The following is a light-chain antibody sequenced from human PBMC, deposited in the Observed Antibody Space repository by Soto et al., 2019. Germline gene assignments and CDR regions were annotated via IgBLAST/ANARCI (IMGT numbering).Light chain of an antibody. Sequence: DIKMSQSPSILSASVGDRVTITCRASQSISSWLAWYQQKPGKAPNLLIHKASHLESGVPSRFSGSGSGTEFTLTISSLQPGDFVTYYCQHYNTYPWTFGQGTK. J-gene: IGKJ1*01. CDR1: QSISSW. CDR2: KAS. V-gene: IGKV1-5*03. CDR3: QHYNTYPWT.